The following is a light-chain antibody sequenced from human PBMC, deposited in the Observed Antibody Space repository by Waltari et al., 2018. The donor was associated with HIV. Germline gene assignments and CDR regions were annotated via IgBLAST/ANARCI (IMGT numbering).Light chain of an antibody. V-gene: IGLV1-40*01. CDR1: SSNIGAGFD. CDR3: QSYDSSLSGSDV. Sequence: QSVLTQPPSVSGAPGQRVTISCTGSSSNIGAGFDVHWYQQLPGTAPKLPIYNNSNRPSGVPDRFSGSKAGTSASLAITGLQAEDEADYYCQSYDSSLSGSDVFGTGTKVTVL. CDR2: NNS. J-gene: IGLJ1*01.